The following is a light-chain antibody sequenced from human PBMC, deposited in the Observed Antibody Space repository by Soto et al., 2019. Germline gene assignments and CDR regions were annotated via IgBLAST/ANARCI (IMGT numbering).Light chain of an antibody. Sequence: DIQMTQSPSSLSTSVGDRVTITCRASQSISSYLNWYQQKPGKAPKLLIYAASTLQSGVPSRFSGSGSGTDFTLTISSLQPEDVATYYCQKYNSALGYTFGQGTRLEIK. J-gene: IGKJ5*01. CDR1: QSISSY. V-gene: IGKV1-27*01. CDR2: AAS. CDR3: QKYNSALGYT.